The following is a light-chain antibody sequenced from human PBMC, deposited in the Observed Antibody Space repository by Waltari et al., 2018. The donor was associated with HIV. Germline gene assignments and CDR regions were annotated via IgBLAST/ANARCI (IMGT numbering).Light chain of an antibody. CDR2: AAS. V-gene: IGKV1-39*01. Sequence: DIQLTQSPSSLSASVGDRVTITYRASQSISTYLTWYQQKPGKATKLLIYAASSLQSGVPSRFSGSGSVTVFTLTITSLQPEDFATYYCQQSYSTPPELTFGGGTKVEIK. J-gene: IGKJ4*01. CDR1: QSISTY. CDR3: QQSYSTPPELT.